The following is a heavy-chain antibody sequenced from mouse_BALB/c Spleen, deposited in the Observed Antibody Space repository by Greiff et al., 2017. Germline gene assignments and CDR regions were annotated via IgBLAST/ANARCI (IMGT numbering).Heavy chain of an antibody. D-gene: IGHD2-4*01. J-gene: IGHJ1*01. V-gene: IGHV1-9*01. CDR2: ILPGSGST. CDR1: GYTFSSYW. CDR3: ARGLRLSYWYFDV. Sequence: QVQLQQSGAELMKPGASVKISCKATGYTFSSYWIEWVKQRPGHGLEWIGEILPGSGSTNYNEKFKGKATFTADTSSNTAYMQLSSLTSEDSAVYYCARGLRLSYWYFDVWGAGTTVTVSS.